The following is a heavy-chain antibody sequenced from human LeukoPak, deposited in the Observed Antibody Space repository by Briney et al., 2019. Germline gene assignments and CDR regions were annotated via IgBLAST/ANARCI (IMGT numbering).Heavy chain of an antibody. V-gene: IGHV1-18*01. J-gene: IGHJ4*02. CDR2: IGAYNGNT. CDR3: ARELSTVTRRGPSYFDY. Sequence: ASVKVSCKASGYTFTSYGISWVRQAPGQGLEWMGWIGAYNGNTNYAQKLQGRVTMTTDTSTSTAYMELRSLRSDDTAVYYCARELSTVTRRGPSYFDYWGQGTLVTVSS. D-gene: IGHD4-17*01. CDR1: GYTFTSYG.